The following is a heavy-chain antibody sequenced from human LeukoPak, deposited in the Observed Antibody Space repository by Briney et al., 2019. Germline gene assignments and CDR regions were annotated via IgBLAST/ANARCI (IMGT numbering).Heavy chain of an antibody. CDR2: IYYDGST. CDR3: ARVGSWWPHHYSDY. J-gene: IGHJ4*02. D-gene: IGHD6-13*01. CDR1: GGSISSGDYY. V-gene: IGHV4-39*01. Sequence: SETLSLTCTVSGGSISSGDYYWGWIRQPPGKGLEWIGNIYYDGSTYYTPSLKSRVTISVDTSKNQFSLKLTSVTASDTACYYCARVGSWWPHHYSDYWGEGTLVTVSS.